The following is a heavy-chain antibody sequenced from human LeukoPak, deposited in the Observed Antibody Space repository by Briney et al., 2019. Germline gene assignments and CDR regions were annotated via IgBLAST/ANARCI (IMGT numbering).Heavy chain of an antibody. V-gene: IGHV1-69*04. CDR1: GGTFSSYA. D-gene: IGHD1-26*01. CDR2: IIPILGIA. CDR3: ARGGGSQLHFDY. J-gene: IGHJ4*02. Sequence: ASVKVSCKASGGTFSSYAISWVRQAPGQGLEWMGRIIPILGIANYAQKFQGRVTITADKSTSTAYMELSSLRSEDTAVYYCARGGGSQLHFDYWGQGTLVTVSS.